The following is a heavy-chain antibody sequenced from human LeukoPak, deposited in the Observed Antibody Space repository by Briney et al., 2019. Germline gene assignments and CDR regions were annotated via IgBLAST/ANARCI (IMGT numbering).Heavy chain of an antibody. CDR1: GGSISSGIYY. V-gene: IGHV4-39*01. J-gene: IGHJ4*02. Sequence: SETLSLTCTVSGGSISSGIYYWGWIRQPPGKGLEWIGSIYYSGNTYYNPSLKGRVTISVDTSKNQLSLKLNSVTAADTAVYYCARHVRQQLPPKAFDYWGKGTLVTVSS. CDR3: ARHVRQQLPPKAFDY. D-gene: IGHD6-13*01. CDR2: IYYSGNT.